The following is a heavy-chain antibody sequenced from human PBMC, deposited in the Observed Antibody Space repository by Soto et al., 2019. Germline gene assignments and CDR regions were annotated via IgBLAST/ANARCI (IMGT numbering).Heavy chain of an antibody. J-gene: IGHJ4*02. D-gene: IGHD2-2*01. CDR1: GYTFTGYA. Sequence: GASVKVSCKASGYTFTGYAIHWVRQAPGQRREWMGWINGGNGDTKYSQKFQGRVTIGRDTSASTAYMELTSLGSEATAVYHCARGYCSSTSCQYYFDFWGQGTLVTVSS. V-gene: IGHV1-3*01. CDR2: INGGNGDT. CDR3: ARGYCSSTSCQYYFDF.